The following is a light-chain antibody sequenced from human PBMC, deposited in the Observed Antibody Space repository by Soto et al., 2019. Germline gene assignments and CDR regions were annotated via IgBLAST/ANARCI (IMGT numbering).Light chain of an antibody. Sequence: EIVLTQSPGTLSLSPGERATLSCRASQSISSIYMAWYQQKPGQAPRLLIYGASRRATGIPDRFSGSGSGTDFTLTISSLEPEDFAVYFCQQSASSYPMYTFGQGTKLEIK. CDR2: GAS. J-gene: IGKJ2*01. CDR3: QQSASSYPMYT. CDR1: QSISSIY. V-gene: IGKV3-20*01.